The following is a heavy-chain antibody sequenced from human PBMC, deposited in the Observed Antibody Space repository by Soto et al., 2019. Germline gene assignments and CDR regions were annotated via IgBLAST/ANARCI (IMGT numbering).Heavy chain of an antibody. CDR2: ISASSSSI. D-gene: IGHD1-20*01. Sequence: DVQLVESGGGLVKPGGSLRLSCAASGFNFITFSMNWVRQAPGKGLEWVSSISASSSSIYYAESVKGRFTVSRDNAKNSLYLQMNSLTAEDTALYYCVRDAYNRDDVDIWGQGTTVTVSS. J-gene: IGHJ3*02. V-gene: IGHV3-21*01. CDR3: VRDAYNRDDVDI. CDR1: GFNFITFS.